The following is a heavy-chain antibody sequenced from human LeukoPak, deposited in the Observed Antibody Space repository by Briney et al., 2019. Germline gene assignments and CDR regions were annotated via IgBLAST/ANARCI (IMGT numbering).Heavy chain of an antibody. D-gene: IGHD6-19*01. CDR3: AREGAAVADTNWFDP. CDR1: GYTFTSYY. J-gene: IGHJ5*02. CDR2: INPNSGGT. V-gene: IGHV1-2*02. Sequence: GASVKVSCKASGYTFTSYYMHWVRQAPGQGLEWMGWINPNSGGTNYAQKFQGRVTMTRDTSISTAYMELSRLRSDDTAVYYCAREGAAVADTNWFDPWGQGTLVTVSS.